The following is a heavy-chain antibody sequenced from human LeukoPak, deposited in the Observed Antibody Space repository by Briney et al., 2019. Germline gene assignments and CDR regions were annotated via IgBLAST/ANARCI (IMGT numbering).Heavy chain of an antibody. CDR3: AKDQGYWYFDL. J-gene: IGHJ2*01. CDR1: GFTFSNYG. Sequence: GGSLRLSCAASGFTFSNYGMTWVRQAPGKGLEWVSGISGSGGSTYYADSVKGRFTISRDNSKNTLYLQMNSLRAEDTAVYYCAKDQGYWYFDLWGRGTLVTVSP. V-gene: IGHV3-23*01. CDR2: ISGSGGST.